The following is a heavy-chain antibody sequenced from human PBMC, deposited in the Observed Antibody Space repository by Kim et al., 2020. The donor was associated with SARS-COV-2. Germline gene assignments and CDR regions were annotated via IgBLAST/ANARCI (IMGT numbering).Heavy chain of an antibody. D-gene: IGHD3-3*01. V-gene: IGHV4-59*01. CDR1: GGSISSYY. Sequence: SETLSLTCTVSGGSISSYYWSWIRQPPGKGLEWIGYIYYSGSTNYNPSLKSRVTISVDTSKNQFSLNLSSVTAADTAVYYCSRADSEWLIFDYWGQDTLV. CDR3: SRADSEWLIFDY. J-gene: IGHJ4*02. CDR2: IYYSGST.